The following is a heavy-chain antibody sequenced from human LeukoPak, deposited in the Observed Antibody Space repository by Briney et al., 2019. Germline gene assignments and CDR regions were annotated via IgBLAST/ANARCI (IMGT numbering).Heavy chain of an antibody. V-gene: IGHV3-7*01. CDR2: IHDDGSVK. CDR1: EFTFSNDW. D-gene: IGHD5/OR15-5a*01. J-gene: IGHJ4*02. CDR3: VRDEVSGPTLFDH. Sequence: VGSLRLSCEAFEFTFSNDWMSWGRQAPGKGLEWVANIHDDGSVKNYADSVKGRLTISRDNDRNSVFLQMNSLRAEDTAVYHCVRDEVSGPTLFDHWGQGTLVTVSS.